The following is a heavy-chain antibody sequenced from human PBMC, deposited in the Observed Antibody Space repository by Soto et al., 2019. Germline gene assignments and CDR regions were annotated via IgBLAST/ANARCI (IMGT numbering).Heavy chain of an antibody. CDR3: AKELGEYCTGGSCYYLDH. CDR2: ISYDGSNK. D-gene: IGHD2-15*01. Sequence: QVQLVESGGGVVQPGRSLRLSCAASGFTFSTYGMHWVRQAPGKGLEWVAVISYDGSNKYYADCVKGRSTISRDNSKNTMFLQMNSLRAEDTAVYYCAKELGEYCTGGSCYYLDHWGQGTLVTVSS. J-gene: IGHJ4*02. CDR1: GFTFSTYG. V-gene: IGHV3-30*18.